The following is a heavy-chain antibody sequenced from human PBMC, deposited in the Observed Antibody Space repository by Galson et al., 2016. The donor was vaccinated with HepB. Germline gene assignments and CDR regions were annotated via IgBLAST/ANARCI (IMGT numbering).Heavy chain of an antibody. CDR3: AKGGDNWNFLDS. J-gene: IGHJ4*02. Sequence: SLRLSCAASGFRFSGHGMHWVRQAPGKGLEWVGIISYHGIDKYIADSVKGRFSISRDNSRNTLYLQMNSLRPEDTAVYYCAKGGDNWNFLDSCGQGTLVTVSS. CDR2: ISYHGIDK. V-gene: IGHV3-30*18. CDR1: GFRFSGHG. D-gene: IGHD1-7*01.